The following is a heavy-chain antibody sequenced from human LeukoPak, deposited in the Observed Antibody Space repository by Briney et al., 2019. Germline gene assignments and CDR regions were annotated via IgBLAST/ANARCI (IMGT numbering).Heavy chain of an antibody. Sequence: GASVKVSCKASGYRFTDYHMHWVRQAPGQGLEWMGWINPNSGDTNYAQKFQGRVTTTRDTSISTAYMEVSRLRSDDTAVYYRARAPAGFNSGWFAYWGQGTLVTVSS. V-gene: IGHV1-2*02. CDR2: INPNSGDT. D-gene: IGHD6-19*01. J-gene: IGHJ4*02. CDR1: GYRFTDYH. CDR3: ARAPAGFNSGWFAY.